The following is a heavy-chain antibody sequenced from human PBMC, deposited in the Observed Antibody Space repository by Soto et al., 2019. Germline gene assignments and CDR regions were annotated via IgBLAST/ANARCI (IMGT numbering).Heavy chain of an antibody. D-gene: IGHD2-15*01. CDR2: IYKSATT. V-gene: IGHV4-30-4*01. CDR1: GDSISTVDYF. J-gene: IGHJ5*01. Sequence: QVQLLESGPGLVKPSQTLSLTCSVSGDSISTVDYFWAWVRQPPGQALEYIGYIYKSATTYYNPSLETRVAISLDTSKSQFSLNVTSLTAADTAVYFCARGRYCLTGRCFADWFDSWGQGTLVTVSS. CDR3: ARGRYCLTGRCFADWFDS.